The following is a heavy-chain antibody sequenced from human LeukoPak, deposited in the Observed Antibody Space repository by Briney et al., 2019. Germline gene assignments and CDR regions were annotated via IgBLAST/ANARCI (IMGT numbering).Heavy chain of an antibody. V-gene: IGHV4-59*01. CDR3: ARVYYSNSYDYWYFDL. D-gene: IGHD6-13*01. CDR2: IYYSGST. J-gene: IGHJ2*01. Sequence: SETLSLTCTVSGGSIRSYYWSWIRQPPGKGLEWIGYIYYSGSTNYNPSLKSRVTISVDTSKNQFSLKLSSATAADTAVYYCARVYYSNSYDYWYFDLWGRGTLVTVSS. CDR1: GGSIRSYY.